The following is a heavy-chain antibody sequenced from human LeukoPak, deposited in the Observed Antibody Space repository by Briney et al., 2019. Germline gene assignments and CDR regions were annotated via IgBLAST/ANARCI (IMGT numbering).Heavy chain of an antibody. J-gene: IGHJ5*02. CDR3: ARNFDYGGNRNWFDP. CDR1: GGTFSSHT. CDR2: IIPIFGTA. Sequence: SVKVSCKASGGTFSSHTISWVRQAPGQGLEWMGGIIPIFGTANYAQKFQGRVTITTDESTSTAYMELSSLRSEDTAVYYCARNFDYGGNRNWFDPWGQGTLVTVSS. V-gene: IGHV1-69*05. D-gene: IGHD4-23*01.